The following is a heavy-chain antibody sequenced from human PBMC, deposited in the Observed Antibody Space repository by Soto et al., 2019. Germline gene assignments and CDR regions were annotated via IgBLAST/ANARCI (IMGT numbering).Heavy chain of an antibody. Sequence: GGSLRLSCAASGFTFSSYGMHWVRQAPGKGLEWVAVIWYDGSNKYYADSVKGRFTISRDNSKNTLYLQMNSLRAEDTAVYYCARAKWQQLVNWFDPWGQGTLVTVSS. V-gene: IGHV3-33*01. J-gene: IGHJ5*02. CDR3: ARAKWQQLVNWFDP. D-gene: IGHD6-13*01. CDR1: GFTFSSYG. CDR2: IWYDGSNK.